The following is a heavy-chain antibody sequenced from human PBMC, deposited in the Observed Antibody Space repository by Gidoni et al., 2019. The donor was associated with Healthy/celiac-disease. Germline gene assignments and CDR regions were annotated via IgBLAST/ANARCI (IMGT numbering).Heavy chain of an antibody. J-gene: IGHJ6*02. CDR1: GGTFSSYA. CDR2: IIPILGIA. V-gene: IGHV1-69*04. Sequence: QVQLVQSGAEVKKPGSSVKVSCKASGGTFSSYAISWVRPAPGQGLEWMGRIIPILGIANSAQKFQGRVTITADKSTSTAYMELSSLRSEDTAVYYCASPSHGPVATLHSYGYFAEYYYYGMDVWGQGTTVTVSS. CDR3: ASPSHGPVATLHSYGYFAEYYYYGMDV. D-gene: IGHD5-18*01.